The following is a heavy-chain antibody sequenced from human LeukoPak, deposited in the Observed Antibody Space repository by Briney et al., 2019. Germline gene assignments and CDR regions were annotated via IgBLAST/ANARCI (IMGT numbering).Heavy chain of an antibody. J-gene: IGHJ6*03. CDR1: GGSFSGYY. CDR2: INHSGST. V-gene: IGHV4-34*01. Sequence: PSETLSLTCAVYGGSFSGYYWSWIRQPPGKGLEWIGEINHSGSTNYNPSLKSRVTISVDTSKNQFSLKLSSVTAADTAVYYCARRRSGFDYYYMDVWGKGTTVTVSS. CDR3: ARRRSGFDYYYMDV. D-gene: IGHD3-3*01.